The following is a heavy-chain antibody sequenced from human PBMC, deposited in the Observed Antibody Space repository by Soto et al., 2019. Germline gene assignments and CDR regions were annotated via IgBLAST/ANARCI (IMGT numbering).Heavy chain of an antibody. CDR3: ARDRYCSGGSCYPIYYYYYGMDV. CDR2: ISAYNGNT. J-gene: IGHJ6*02. CDR1: GYTFTSYG. V-gene: IGHV1-18*01. D-gene: IGHD2-15*01. Sequence: QVPLVQSGAEVKKPGASVKVSCKASGYTFTSYGISWVRQAPGQGLEWMGWISAYNGNTNYAQKLQGRVTMTTDTSTSTAYMELRSLRSDDTAVYYCARDRYCSGGSCYPIYYYYYGMDVWGQGTTVTVSS.